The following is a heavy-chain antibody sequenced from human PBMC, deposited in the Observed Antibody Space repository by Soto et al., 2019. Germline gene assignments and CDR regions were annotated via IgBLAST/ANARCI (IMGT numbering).Heavy chain of an antibody. CDR3: ARPPNPWEPYAFHI. V-gene: IGHV1-2*04. D-gene: IGHD1-26*01. CDR1: GYTFTAYY. CDR2: VNPHSGAT. J-gene: IGHJ3*02. Sequence: ASVKVSCKASGYTFTAYYIHWLRQDPGQGLEWMGWVNPHSGATVFAQKFLGSVTLTTDTSINTAYMELTSLTSDDTALYYCARPPNPWEPYAFHIWGHGTLVTVSS.